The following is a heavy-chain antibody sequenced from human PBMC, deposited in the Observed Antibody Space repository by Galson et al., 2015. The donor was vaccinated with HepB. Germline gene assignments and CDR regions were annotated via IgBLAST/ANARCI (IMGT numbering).Heavy chain of an antibody. CDR3: ARAYYYDSSGSFAFDI. J-gene: IGHJ3*02. V-gene: IGHV3-74*01. D-gene: IGHD3-22*01. CDR2: INSDGSST. CDR1: GFTFSSYW. Sequence: SLRLSCAASGFTFSSYWMHWVRQAPGKGLVWVSRINSDGSSTSYADSVRGRFTISRDNAKNTLYLQMNSLRAEDTAVYYCARAYYYDSSGSFAFDIWGQGTMVTVSS.